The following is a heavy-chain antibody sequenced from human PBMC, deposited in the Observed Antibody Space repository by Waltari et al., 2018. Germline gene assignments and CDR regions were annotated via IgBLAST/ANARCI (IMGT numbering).Heavy chain of an antibody. J-gene: IGHJ5*02. V-gene: IGHV4-4*02. CDR3: ARAPHEVNFWTTVTPMYTWFDP. CDR2: IYHTGST. Sequence: QVHLQESGPGLVKPSETLSLTCVVSGGSISSSNWWSWVRQSPGKGLEWIGEIYHTGSTNYNPSLRSRVTMSVDKSKKQLSMRLSSVTASDTAVYYCARAPHEVNFWTTVTPMYTWFDPWGQGTLVTVSS. CDR1: GGSISSSNW. D-gene: IGHD4-17*01.